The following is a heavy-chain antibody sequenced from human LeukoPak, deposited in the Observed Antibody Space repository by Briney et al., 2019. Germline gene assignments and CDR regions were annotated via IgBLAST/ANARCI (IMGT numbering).Heavy chain of an antibody. J-gene: IGHJ4*02. CDR3: ARDASTRCYLCEVDH. CDR1: GFTFSSYA. Sequence: GGSLRLSCAASGFTFSSYAMHWVRQAPGKGLEYVSAISSNGGSTYYANSVKGRFTISRDNSKNTLYLQMGSLGAEDMAVYYCARDASTRCYLCEVDHWGQGTLVTVSS. CDR2: ISSNGGST. V-gene: IGHV3-64*01. D-gene: IGHD2-2*01.